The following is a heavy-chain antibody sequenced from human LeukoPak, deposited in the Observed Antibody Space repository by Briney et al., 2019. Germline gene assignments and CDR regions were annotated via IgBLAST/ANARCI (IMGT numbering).Heavy chain of an antibody. CDR1: GFTFSSYG. J-gene: IGHJ5*02. Sequence: PGRSLRLSCAASGFTFSSYGMHWIRQAPGKGLEWVAVISYDGSNKYYADSVKGRFTISRDNSKNTLYLQMNSLRAEDTAVYYCAKEGAQLRSLISWFDPWGQGTLVTVSS. V-gene: IGHV3-30*18. CDR2: ISYDGSNK. CDR3: AKEGAQLRSLISWFDP. D-gene: IGHD5-12*01.